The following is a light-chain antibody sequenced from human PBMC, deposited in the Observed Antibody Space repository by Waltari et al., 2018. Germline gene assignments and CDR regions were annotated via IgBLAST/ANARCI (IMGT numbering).Light chain of an antibody. Sequence: QSALTQPPSASGSPGQPVTISCTGTSRDVAGYNYVSWYQQHPGKAPKLIIYEVTKRPSGVPDRFSGSKSGNTASLTVSGLQADDEADYYCNSYAGRNRLGVFGGGTKVTVL. J-gene: IGLJ2*01. V-gene: IGLV2-8*01. CDR1: SRDVAGYNY. CDR2: EVT. CDR3: NSYAGRNRLGV.